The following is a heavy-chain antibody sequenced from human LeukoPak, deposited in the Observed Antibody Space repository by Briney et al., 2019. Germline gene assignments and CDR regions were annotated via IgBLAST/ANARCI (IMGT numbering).Heavy chain of an antibody. CDR3: ARAPGVVYDAFDL. Sequence: GGSLILSCAASGFTSSTYDMHWVRQAPGKGLEWVSYIGTRTTDTYFADSVRGRFTISRDNAKNSLYLQMNSLRAEDTAVYYCARAPGVVYDAFDLWGQGTMVTVSS. J-gene: IGHJ3*01. CDR2: IGTRTTDT. D-gene: IGHD2-15*01. V-gene: IGHV3-21*01. CDR1: GFTSSTYD.